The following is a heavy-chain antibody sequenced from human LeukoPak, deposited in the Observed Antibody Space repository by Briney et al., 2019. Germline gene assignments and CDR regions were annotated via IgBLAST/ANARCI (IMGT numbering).Heavy chain of an antibody. J-gene: IGHJ4*02. CDR3: ARDLSSGYFDY. CDR2: IKQDGSEK. D-gene: IGHD6-25*01. V-gene: IGHV3-7*01. CDR1: GFTFSSYW. Sequence: GGSLRLSCAASGFTFSSYWMSWVRQAPGKGLEWVANIKQDGSEKYYVDSVKGRFTISRDNAKNSLYLQMNSLRAGDTAVYYCARDLSSGYFDYWGQGTLVTVSS.